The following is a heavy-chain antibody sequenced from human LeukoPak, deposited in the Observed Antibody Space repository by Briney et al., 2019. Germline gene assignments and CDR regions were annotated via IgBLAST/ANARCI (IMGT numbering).Heavy chain of an antibody. CDR3: AKSTVMITFGGVSDY. D-gene: IGHD3-16*01. J-gene: IGHJ4*02. V-gene: IGHV3-30*18. CDR2: ISFDGSNK. Sequence: GGSLRLSCAASGFTFNAYGMHWVRQAPGKGLEWVAVISFDGSNKFYADSVKGRFTISRDNSKTTLYLQMNSLRAEDTAVYYCAKSTVMITFGGVSDYWGQGTLVTVSS. CDR1: GFTFNAYG.